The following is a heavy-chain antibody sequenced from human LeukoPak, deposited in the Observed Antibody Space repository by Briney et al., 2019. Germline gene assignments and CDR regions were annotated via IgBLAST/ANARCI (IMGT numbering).Heavy chain of an antibody. V-gene: IGHV3-7*01. D-gene: IGHD1-26*01. CDR3: ARDPTYYLRYGYFDY. CDR1: GFTFSSYW. CDR2: IKKDGSEK. J-gene: IGHJ4*02. Sequence: GGSLRLSCAASGFTFSSYWMSWVRQAPGKGLEWVANIKKDGSEKYYVDSVKGRFIISRDNAKNSLYLQMNSLRAEDTAMYYCARDPTYYLRYGYFDYWGQGALVTVSS.